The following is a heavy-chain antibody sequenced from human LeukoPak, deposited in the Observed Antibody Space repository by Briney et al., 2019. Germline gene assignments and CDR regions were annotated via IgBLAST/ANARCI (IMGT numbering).Heavy chain of an antibody. D-gene: IGHD3-10*01. Sequence: SETLSLTCAVYGGSFSGYYWSWIRQPPGKGLEWIGEINHSGSTNYNPSLKSRVTISVDTSKNQFSLKLSSVTAADTAVYYCARGYYYGSGSSSVLRYWGQGTLVTVSS. V-gene: IGHV4-34*01. J-gene: IGHJ4*02. CDR2: INHSGST. CDR3: ARGYYYGSGSSSVLRY. CDR1: GGSFSGYY.